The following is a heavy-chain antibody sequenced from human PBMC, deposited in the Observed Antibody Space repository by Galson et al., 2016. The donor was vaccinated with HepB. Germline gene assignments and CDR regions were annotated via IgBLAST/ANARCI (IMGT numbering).Heavy chain of an antibody. D-gene: IGHD4-17*01. CDR1: GFIFNSRT. CDR3: AKDAAVTLPGVYFEY. CDR2: ISHDGING. V-gene: IGHV3-30*18. J-gene: IGHJ4*02. Sequence: SLRLSCAASGFIFNSRTMHWVRQETPGKGLEWVASISHDGINGKYADSVRGRFTISRDNSKNTVYLQMSSLRAEDTAVYYCAKDAAVTLPGVYFEYWGQGTLVTVSS.